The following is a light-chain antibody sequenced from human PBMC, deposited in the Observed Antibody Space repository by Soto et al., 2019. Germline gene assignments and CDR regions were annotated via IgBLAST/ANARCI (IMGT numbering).Light chain of an antibody. CDR2: DNN. CDR3: GTWDSRLSAGQV. V-gene: IGLV1-51*01. J-gene: IGLJ1*01. CDR1: NSNLGSAS. Sequence: QSVLTQPPSVSAAPGQKVTISCPGRNSNLGSASVSWYQHLPGAAPTLLIYDNNKRPSGIPDRFSGSKSGTSVTLDITGLQTGDEADYYCGTWDSRLSAGQVFGSGTKLTVL.